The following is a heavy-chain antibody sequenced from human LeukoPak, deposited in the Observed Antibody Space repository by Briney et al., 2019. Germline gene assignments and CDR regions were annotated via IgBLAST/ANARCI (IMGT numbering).Heavy chain of an antibody. Sequence: QPGGPLRLSCVASGFTINSCWMHWVRHAPGQALVWVSRISSDGSTTNYADSVKGRFTISRDNAKNTLYLQMNSLTGEDTAVYFCATTAAGPEYWGQGTRVTVSS. CDR3: ATTAAGPEY. CDR2: ISSDGSTT. D-gene: IGHD6-19*01. CDR1: GFTINSCW. V-gene: IGHV3-74*01. J-gene: IGHJ4*02.